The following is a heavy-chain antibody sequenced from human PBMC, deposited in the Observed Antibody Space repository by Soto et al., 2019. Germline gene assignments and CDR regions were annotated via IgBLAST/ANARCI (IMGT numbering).Heavy chain of an antibody. CDR3: ARFAVGQLYDY. V-gene: IGHV3-13*04. J-gene: IGHJ4*02. D-gene: IGHD6-13*01. CDR2: IGTAGDT. CDR1: GFTFSSYD. Sequence: EVQLVESGGGLVQRGGSLRLSCAASGFTFSSYDMHWVRQATGKGLEWVSAIGTAGDTYYPGSVKGRFTISRENAKNSLYLQMNSLRAGDTAVYYCARFAVGQLYDYWGQGTLVTVSS.